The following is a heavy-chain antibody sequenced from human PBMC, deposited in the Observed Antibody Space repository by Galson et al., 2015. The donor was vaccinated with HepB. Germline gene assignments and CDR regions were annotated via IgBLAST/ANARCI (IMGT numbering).Heavy chain of an antibody. V-gene: IGHV4-31*03. CDR3: ARDSSIDAFDF. CDR1: GASITTSGYL. Sequence: LSLTCTVSGASITTSGYLWSWIRQHPGKAPEWIGHIYWSGSTDYSPSLKRRLTISVDTSKNQYSLKLNSLTAADTAVYYCARDSSIDAFDFWGQGTMVTVSS. CDR2: IYWSGST. J-gene: IGHJ3*01. D-gene: IGHD2-2*01.